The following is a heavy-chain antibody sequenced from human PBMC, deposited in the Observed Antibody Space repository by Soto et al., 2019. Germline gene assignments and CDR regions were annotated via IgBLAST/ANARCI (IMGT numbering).Heavy chain of an antibody. CDR2: IDWDDDK. D-gene: IGHD6-6*01. V-gene: IGHV2-70*01. CDR1: GFSLSTSGMC. CDR3: ARIPSSSSEYYYYGMDA. Sequence: SVPTLVNPTQTLTLTCTFSGFSLSTSGMCVSWIRQPPGKALEWLALIDWDDDKYYSTSLKTRLTISKDTSKNQVVLTMTNMDPVDTATYYCARIPSSSSEYYYYGMDAWGQGTTVTVSS. J-gene: IGHJ6*02.